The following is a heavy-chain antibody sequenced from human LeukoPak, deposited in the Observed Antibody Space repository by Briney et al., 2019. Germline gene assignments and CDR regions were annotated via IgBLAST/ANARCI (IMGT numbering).Heavy chain of an antibody. CDR3: TRGDGSGSY. J-gene: IGHJ4*02. Sequence: GGSLRLSCTASGFTFGDYAMSWVRQAPGKGLDWIGFIRSKTSGGTTEYAASVKGRFTILRDDSKSIAYLQINSLKTEDTAVYYCTRGDGSGSYRGQGTLVTVSS. V-gene: IGHV3-49*04. CDR1: GFTFGDYA. CDR2: IRSKTSGGTT. D-gene: IGHD1-26*01.